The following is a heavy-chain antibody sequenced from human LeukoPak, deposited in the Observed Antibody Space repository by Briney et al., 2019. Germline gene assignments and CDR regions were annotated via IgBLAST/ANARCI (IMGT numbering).Heavy chain of an antibody. V-gene: IGHV1-2*02. CDR2: INPNSGGT. CDR1: GYTFTAYY. Sequence: ASVKVSCKASGYTFTAYYMHWVRQAPGQGLEWMGWINPNSGGTNYAQKFQGRVTMTRDTSISTAYMELSRLRSDDTAVYYCASGCSSTSCYPGGIYYYGMDVWGQGTTVTVSS. D-gene: IGHD2-2*01. CDR3: ASGCSSTSCYPGGIYYYGMDV. J-gene: IGHJ6*02.